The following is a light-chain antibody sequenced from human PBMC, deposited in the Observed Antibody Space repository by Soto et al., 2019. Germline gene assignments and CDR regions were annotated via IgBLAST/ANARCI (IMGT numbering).Light chain of an antibody. V-gene: IGKV3-20*01. CDR1: QTVSSNF. J-gene: IGKJ1*01. CDR3: QQYGTSPAT. Sequence: EIVLTQSPGTLSWSPGDRATLSWSASQTVSSNFLAWYQQSNAQAPRLLIHGASTRATGITDRFSGSVYGTDFNLIISGLEPEDFAVYYCQQYGTSPATFGQGTKVDIK. CDR2: GAS.